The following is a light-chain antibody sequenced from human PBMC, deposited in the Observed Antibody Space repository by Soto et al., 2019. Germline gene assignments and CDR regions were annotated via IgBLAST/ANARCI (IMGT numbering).Light chain of an antibody. CDR3: AAWDDSLNSPL. CDR2: SDN. Sequence: QSVLTQPPSASGTPGQRVTISCSGSSFNIGSNSVNWYQHVPGTAPKLLIHSDNQRPSGASVRFSASKSDTSASLAISGLQSEDEAAYYCAAWDDSLNSPLFGGGTKLTVL. CDR1: SFNIGSNS. J-gene: IGLJ2*01. V-gene: IGLV1-44*01.